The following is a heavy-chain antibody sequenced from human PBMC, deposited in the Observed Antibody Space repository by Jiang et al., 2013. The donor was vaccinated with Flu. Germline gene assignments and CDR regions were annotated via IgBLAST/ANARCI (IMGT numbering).Heavy chain of an antibody. CDR1: GYTFTSYG. CDR2: ISAYNGNT. Sequence: SCKASGYTFTSYGISWVRQAPGQGLEWMGWISAYNGNTNYAQKLQGRVTMTTDTSTSTAYMELRSLRSDDTAVYYCARARGIAVAGTLGYFDYWGQGTLVTVSS. D-gene: IGHD6-19*01. CDR3: ARARGIAVAGTLGYFDY. V-gene: IGHV1-18*01. J-gene: IGHJ4*02.